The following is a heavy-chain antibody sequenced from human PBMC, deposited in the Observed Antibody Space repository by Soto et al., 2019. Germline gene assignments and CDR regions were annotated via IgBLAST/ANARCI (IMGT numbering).Heavy chain of an antibody. J-gene: IGHJ6*02. Sequence: PGGSLRLSCAASGFTFSSYGMHWVRQAPGKGLEWVAVISYDGSNEFYADSVKGRFTISRDNSKNTLYLQMHSLRTEDTAVYYCAKTPPVLRSFDWSYYYVMDVWGQGTTVTVSS. CDR3: AKTPPVLRSFDWSYYYVMDV. CDR1: GFTFSSYG. D-gene: IGHD3-9*01. CDR2: ISYDGSNE. V-gene: IGHV3-30*18.